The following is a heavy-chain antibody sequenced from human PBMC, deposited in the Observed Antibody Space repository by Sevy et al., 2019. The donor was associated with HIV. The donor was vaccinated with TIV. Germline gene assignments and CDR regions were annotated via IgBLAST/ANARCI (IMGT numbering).Heavy chain of an antibody. J-gene: IGHJ5*02. CDR1: GFTFSSYE. V-gene: IGHV3-48*03. D-gene: IGHD2-8*01. Sequence: GGSLRLSCTASGFTFSSYEMTWVRQAPGKGLEWVSSISSSGTTIYYGDSVEGRFTISRDNPKNSLYLQMNSLRAEDTAVYYCTRNGGAFDNGFDPWGQGTLVTVSS. CDR2: ISSSGTTI. CDR3: TRNGGAFDNGFDP.